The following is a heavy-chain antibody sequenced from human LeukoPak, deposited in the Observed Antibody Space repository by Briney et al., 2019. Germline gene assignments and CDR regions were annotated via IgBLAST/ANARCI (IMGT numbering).Heavy chain of an antibody. CDR3: ARDSIGYSYGYGNYFDY. Sequence: GGSLRLSCAASGFTFSSHWMSWVRQAPGKGLEWVANIKKDGSEKYYVDAVKGRFTISRDNAKTSLYLQMNSLRAEDTAVYYCARDSIGYSYGYGNYFDYWGQGTLVTVSS. D-gene: IGHD5-18*01. J-gene: IGHJ4*02. CDR1: GFTFSSHW. V-gene: IGHV3-7*01. CDR2: IKKDGSEK.